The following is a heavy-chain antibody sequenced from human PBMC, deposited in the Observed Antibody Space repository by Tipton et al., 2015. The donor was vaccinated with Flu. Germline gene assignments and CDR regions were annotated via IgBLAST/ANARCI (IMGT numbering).Heavy chain of an antibody. CDR1: GFTFSASA. D-gene: IGHD4-17*01. J-gene: IGHJ4*02. V-gene: IGHV3-73*01. CDR2: IRSKADAYAT. Sequence: SLRLSCAASGFTFSASAMQWVRQASGRGLEWLGRIRSKADAYATTYAASVKGRFTISRDDSKNTAYLQMNSVKTEDTALYYCTGDYVNSDYWGQGTLVTVSS. CDR3: TGDYVNSDY.